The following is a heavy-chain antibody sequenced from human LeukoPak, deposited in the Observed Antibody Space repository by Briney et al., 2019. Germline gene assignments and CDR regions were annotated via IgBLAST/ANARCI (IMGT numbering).Heavy chain of an antibody. V-gene: IGHV1-8*01. D-gene: IGHD1-26*01. CDR2: MNPNSGNT. CDR1: GYTFTSYD. CDR3: ARDRIVGPTDAFDI. J-gene: IGHJ3*02. Sequence: ASVKVSCKASGYTFTSYDINWLRQATGQGLEWMGWMNPNSGNTGYAQKFQGRVTMTRNTSISTAYMELSSLRSEDTAVYYCARDRIVGPTDAFDIWGQGTMVTVSS.